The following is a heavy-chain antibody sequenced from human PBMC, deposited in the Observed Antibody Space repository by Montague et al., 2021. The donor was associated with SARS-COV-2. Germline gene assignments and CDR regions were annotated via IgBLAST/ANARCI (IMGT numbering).Heavy chain of an antibody. Sequence: SETLSLTCTVSGDSITNNYYWCWIRQPPGKGLEWIGTIYHSGTTYYNPSLESRVTMLVDTSNNQFSLMLTSVTAADTAVYYCARRHIVASNRAFDYWGQGTLVTVSS. V-gene: IGHV4-38-2*02. CDR3: ARRHIVASNRAFDY. D-gene: IGHD2-21*01. CDR1: GDSITNNYY. J-gene: IGHJ4*02. CDR2: IYHSGTT.